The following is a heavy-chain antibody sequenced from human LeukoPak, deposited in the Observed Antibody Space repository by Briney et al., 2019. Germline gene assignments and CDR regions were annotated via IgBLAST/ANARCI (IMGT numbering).Heavy chain of an antibody. CDR1: GYTFSWHA. Sequence: GGSLRLSCAASGYTFSWHAVHWVRQAPGKGLEWVAQIWSVGNYAYYGDSVKGRFIISRDDSKNTAYLQMNSVRVDDTAVYFCARGGQNIGPYGFDYWGQGTLVTVSS. J-gene: IGHJ4*02. D-gene: IGHD2/OR15-2a*01. CDR3: ARGGQNIGPYGFDY. V-gene: IGHV3-33*01. CDR2: IWSVGNYA.